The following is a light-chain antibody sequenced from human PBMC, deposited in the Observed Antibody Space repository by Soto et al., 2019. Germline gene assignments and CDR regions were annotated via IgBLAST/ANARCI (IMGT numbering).Light chain of an antibody. V-gene: IGKV3-20*01. J-gene: IGKJ5*01. Sequence: DTVLTQSTGNLSLSPGERATLSCRASQSVSSSYLAWCQQRPGQAPRLLIYGASTRAAGIPDRFSGSGSGTDFTLTITRLEPEDSAVYFCQQYTGPPTTFGQGTRLEIK. CDR3: QQYTGPPTT. CDR2: GAS. CDR1: QSVSSSY.